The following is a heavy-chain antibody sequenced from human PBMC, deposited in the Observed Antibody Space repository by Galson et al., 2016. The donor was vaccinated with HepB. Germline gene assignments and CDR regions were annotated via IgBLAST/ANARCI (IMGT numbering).Heavy chain of an antibody. CDR3: TRLRFLDHHAEMDY. Sequence: QSGAEVKKPGESLKISCKGSGYRFTNYWIGWVRQMPGKGLEWMGIIYPGDSDTRYSPSLQGQVTISADKSISTAYLQWSSLKASDTAMYYCTRLRFLDHHAEMDYWGQGTLVTVSS. J-gene: IGHJ4*02. CDR2: IYPGDSDT. CDR1: GYRFTNYW. D-gene: IGHD3-3*01. V-gene: IGHV5-51*01.